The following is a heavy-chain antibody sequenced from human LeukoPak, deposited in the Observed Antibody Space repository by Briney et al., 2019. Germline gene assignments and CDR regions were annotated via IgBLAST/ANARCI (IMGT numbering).Heavy chain of an antibody. CDR2: ICYSGTS. CDR1: GVSITSDDSC. Sequence: PSETLSLTCTVSGVSITSDDSCWSWIRQPPGKGLEGIGKICYSGTSNYNPALQNRVTISLDTSKNQVSLKLTAADTAVYYCVRDKWVRAGSSWLHYGMDVWGQGTTVTVSS. V-gene: IGHV4-30-4*01. CDR3: VRDKWVRAGSSWLHYGMDV. D-gene: IGHD6-13*01. J-gene: IGHJ6*02.